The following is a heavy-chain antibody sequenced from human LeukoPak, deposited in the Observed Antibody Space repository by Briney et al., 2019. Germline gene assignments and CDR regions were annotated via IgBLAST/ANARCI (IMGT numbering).Heavy chain of an antibody. V-gene: IGHV4-34*01. J-gene: IGHJ2*01. D-gene: IGHD3-10*01. CDR2: INHSGST. CDR3: ARGAQAGWYYYGSGSPWYFDL. Sequence: NLPETLSLTCAVYGGSFSGYYWSWIRQPPGKGLEWIGEINHSGSTNYNPSLKSRVTISVDTSKNQFSLKLSSVTAADTAVYYCARGAQAGWYYYGSGSPWYFDLWGRGTLVTVSS. CDR1: GGSFSGYY.